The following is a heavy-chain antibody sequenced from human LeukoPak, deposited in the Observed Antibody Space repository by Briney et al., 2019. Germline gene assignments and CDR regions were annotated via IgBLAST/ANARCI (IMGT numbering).Heavy chain of an antibody. D-gene: IGHD4-17*01. CDR2: IGSGSNYI. Sequence: GGSLRLSCAASGFTFRSYWMSWVRQAPGKGLEWVSFIGSGSNYIYYADSVKGRFTISRDNAKNSLYLQMNSLRAEDTAVYYCVRGLYGHFDYWGQGTLVTVSS. CDR1: GFTFRSYW. J-gene: IGHJ4*02. V-gene: IGHV3-21*01. CDR3: VRGLYGHFDY.